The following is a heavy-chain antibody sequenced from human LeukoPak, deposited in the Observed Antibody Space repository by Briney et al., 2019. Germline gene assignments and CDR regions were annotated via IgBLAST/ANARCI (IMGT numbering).Heavy chain of an antibody. CDR2: IYYSWST. CDR3: ARVGGYCSRAGCRRGYYMDV. J-gene: IGHJ6*03. CDR1: GSSVTTDYY. Sequence: SETLSLTCTVSGSSVTTDYYWGWIRQPPGKGLEWLGSIYYSWSTYYTPSLTRRVTISVDASKTQFSLKLSSVTAAATAVYYCARVGGYCSRAGCRRGYYMDVWGKGTTVTVSS. D-gene: IGHD2-2*01. V-gene: IGHV4-38-2*02.